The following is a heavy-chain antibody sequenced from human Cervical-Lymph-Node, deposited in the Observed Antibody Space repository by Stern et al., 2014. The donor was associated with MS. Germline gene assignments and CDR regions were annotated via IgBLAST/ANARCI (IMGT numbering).Heavy chain of an antibody. V-gene: IGHV1-69*01. CDR1: GGTFSSYA. CDR2: IIPFFGTT. CDR3: ARALYGDDFDY. Sequence: VQLVESGAEVKKPGSSVKVSCKASGGTFSSYALTLVRQAPGQGLEWVGGIIPFFGTTNYAQKFQGRVTITADESTSTAYMELSSLISEDTAVYYCARALYGDDFDYWGQGTLVTVSS. D-gene: IGHD4-17*01. J-gene: IGHJ4*02.